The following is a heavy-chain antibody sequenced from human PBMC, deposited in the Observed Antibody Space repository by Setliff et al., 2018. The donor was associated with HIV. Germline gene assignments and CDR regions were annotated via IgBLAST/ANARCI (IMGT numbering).Heavy chain of an antibody. V-gene: IGHV4-39*07. J-gene: IGHJ4*02. CDR3: ARGMRLGAEKYYDY. D-gene: IGHD3-16*01. CDR2: VIDSGTT. CDR1: GDSISSSSYY. Sequence: SETLSLTCTVSGDSISSSSYYWGWIRQPPGKGLEWIGEVSDSAPGLEWIGEVIDSGTTNYNPSLKSRVTISKDKSRKQFSLTVNSVTAADTAVYYCARGMRLGAEKYYDYWGQGTLVTVSS.